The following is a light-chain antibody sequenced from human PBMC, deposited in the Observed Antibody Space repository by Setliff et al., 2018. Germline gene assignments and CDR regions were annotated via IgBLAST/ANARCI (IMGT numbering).Light chain of an antibody. CDR2: DVS. Sequence: QSALAQPPSASGSPGQSVTISCTGTNSDVGAYDYVAWYQQHPGKAPKLMIYDVSHRPSGVSHRFSASKSGNTASLTISGLQVEDEADYYCSSYSTRTSLDVFGTGTKGTVL. CDR3: SSYSTRTSLDV. J-gene: IGLJ1*01. CDR1: NSDVGAYDY. V-gene: IGLV2-14*03.